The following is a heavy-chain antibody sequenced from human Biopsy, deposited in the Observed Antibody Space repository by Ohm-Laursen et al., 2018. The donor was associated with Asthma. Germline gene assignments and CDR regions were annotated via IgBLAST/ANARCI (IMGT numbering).Heavy chain of an antibody. V-gene: IGHV1-69*13. Sequence: GASVKVSCNAPGGTFSNFAISWVRQAPGQGLEWLGGIMTVFGTTNYAQKFQGRVTITADESTSTAYMELSSLRSDDTAVYYCASDFPKDYVRCNFQFWGQGTLVTVSS. D-gene: IGHD4-17*01. J-gene: IGHJ4*02. CDR1: GGTFSNFA. CDR3: ASDFPKDYVRCNFQF. CDR2: IMTVFGTT.